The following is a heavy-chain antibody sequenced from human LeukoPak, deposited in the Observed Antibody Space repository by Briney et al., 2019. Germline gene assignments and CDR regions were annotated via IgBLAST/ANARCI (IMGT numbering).Heavy chain of an antibody. D-gene: IGHD4-23*01. CDR2: INPSGGST. CDR3: ARDPYGGNSFDY. Sequence: ASVKVSCKASGYTFTSYYMHWVRQAPGQGLEWMGIINPSGGSTSYAQKFQGRVTMTRDTSTSTVYMELSSLRSEDAAVYYCARDPYGGNSFDYWGQGTLVTVSS. CDR1: GYTFTSYY. J-gene: IGHJ4*02. V-gene: IGHV1-46*01.